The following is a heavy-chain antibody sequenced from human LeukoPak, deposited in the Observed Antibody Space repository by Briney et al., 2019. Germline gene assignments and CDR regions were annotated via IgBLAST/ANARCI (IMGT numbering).Heavy chain of an antibody. D-gene: IGHD5-18*01. V-gene: IGHV3-23*01. CDR1: GFTFSNYA. J-gene: IGHJ4*02. Sequence: GGSLRLFCAASGFTFSNYAMSWVRQAPGKGLEWVSAISGSGGNTYYADSVKGRFTISRDNSKNTLYLQMNSLRAEDTAVYYCAKVLGGYNYGSSDYWGQGTLVTVSS. CDR2: ISGSGGNT. CDR3: AKVLGGYNYGSSDY.